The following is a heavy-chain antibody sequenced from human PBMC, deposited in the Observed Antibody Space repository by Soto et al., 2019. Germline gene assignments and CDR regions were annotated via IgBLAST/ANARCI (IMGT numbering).Heavy chain of an antibody. Sequence: QLQLQESGPGLVKPSETLSLTCTVSGGSISTGGYYWGWIRQSPGKGLEWIGGISYSGKTYYNPSLQSRVTISVDTSKNQCSLKLSSVSAADTAVYYCAKGHSAYDSNIVGGFWGQGTLVTVSS. V-gene: IGHV4-39*01. CDR2: ISYSGKT. CDR3: AKGHSAYDSNIVGGF. D-gene: IGHD5-12*01. J-gene: IGHJ4*02. CDR1: GGSISTGGYY.